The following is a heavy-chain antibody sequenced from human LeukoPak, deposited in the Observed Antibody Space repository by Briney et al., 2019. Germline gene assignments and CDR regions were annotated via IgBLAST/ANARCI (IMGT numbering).Heavy chain of an antibody. V-gene: IGHV3-7*05. CDR1: GFTFSSYW. CDR2: IKQDGSEK. CDR3: ARRGTSSSWAHFDY. D-gene: IGHD6-13*01. Sequence: GGSLRLSCAASGFTFSSYWMTWVRQAPGKGLEWVAKIKQDGSEKYYVDSAKGRFTISSDNAKNSLYLQMNSLGAEDTAVYYCARRGTSSSWAHFDYWGQGTLVTVSS. J-gene: IGHJ4*02.